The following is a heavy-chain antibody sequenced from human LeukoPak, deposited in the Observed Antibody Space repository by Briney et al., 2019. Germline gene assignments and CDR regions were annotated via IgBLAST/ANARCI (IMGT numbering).Heavy chain of an antibody. CDR3: ARDRGVTVTTDYFDY. J-gene: IGHJ4*02. D-gene: IGHD4-17*01. V-gene: IGHV3-33*01. CDR2: IWYDGGNK. Sequence: GGSLRLSCAASGFTFSSYGMHWVRQAPGKGLEWVAVIWYDGGNKYYADSVKGRFTISRDNSKNTLYLQMNSLRAEDTAVYYCARDRGVTVTTDYFDYWGQGTLVTVSS. CDR1: GFTFSSYG.